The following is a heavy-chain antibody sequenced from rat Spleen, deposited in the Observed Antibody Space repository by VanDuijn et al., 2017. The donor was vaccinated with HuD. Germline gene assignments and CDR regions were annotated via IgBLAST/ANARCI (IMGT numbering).Heavy chain of an antibody. D-gene: IGHD1-7*01. V-gene: IGHV5-27*01. J-gene: IGHJ3*01. Sequence: EVQLVESGGGLVQPGRSLKLSCAASGFTFNNYYMAWVRQAPTKGLEWVAFISSGGATTYYRDSVKGRFTISRDNAESTLYLQMDSLGSEDTATYYCTRGDYGGHWFAYWGQGTLVIVSS. CDR2: ISSGGATT. CDR3: TRGDYGGHWFAY. CDR1: GFTFNNYY.